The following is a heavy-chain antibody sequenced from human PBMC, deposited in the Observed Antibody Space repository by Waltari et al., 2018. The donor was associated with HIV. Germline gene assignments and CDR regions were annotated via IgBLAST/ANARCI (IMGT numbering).Heavy chain of an antibody. CDR3: ARVHYSDSSGYERKFDC. CDR2: ISSSDTFI. CDR1: GFTFSDYR. Sequence: EVQLVESGGGLVKPGGSLRLSCAASGFTFSDYRMVWVRQAPGKGLEGLSSISSSDTFIYYGDSVRVRFTISRDNAKKSLYLQLNSLRDEDTAVYYCARVHYSDSSGYERKFDCWGRGTLVTVSS. D-gene: IGHD3-22*01. V-gene: IGHV3-21*01. J-gene: IGHJ4*02.